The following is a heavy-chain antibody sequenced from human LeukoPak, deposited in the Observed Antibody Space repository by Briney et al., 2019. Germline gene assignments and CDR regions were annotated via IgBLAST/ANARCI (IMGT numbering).Heavy chain of an antibody. V-gene: IGHV1-69*04. J-gene: IGHJ4*02. Sequence: GASVKVSCKASGGTFSSYAISWVRQAPGQGLEWMGRIIPILGIANYAQKFQGRVTITADKSTSTAYMELSSLRSEDTAVYYCARGSSSSWSLLSPLDYWGQGTLVTVSS. CDR3: ARGSSSSWSLLSPLDY. CDR2: IIPILGIA. D-gene: IGHD6-13*01. CDR1: GGTFSSYA.